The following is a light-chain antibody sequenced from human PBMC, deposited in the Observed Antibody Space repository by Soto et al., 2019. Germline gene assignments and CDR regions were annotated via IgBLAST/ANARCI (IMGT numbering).Light chain of an antibody. J-gene: IGKJ1*01. CDR3: RQHHGDPRT. Sequence: DIQMTQSPSSLSASVGGRVAITCRASQGIRNDLSWYQQKPGKAPKRLIYATSSFQSGVPARFSVSGSGTEFTLTISSLQPEDFATYFCRQHHGDPRTFGQGTMVEIK. V-gene: IGKV1-17*01. CDR2: ATS. CDR1: QGIRND.